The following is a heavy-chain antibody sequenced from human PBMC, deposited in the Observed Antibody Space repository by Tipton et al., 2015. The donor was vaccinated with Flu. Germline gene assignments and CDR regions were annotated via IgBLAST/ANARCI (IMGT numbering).Heavy chain of an antibody. CDR2: IYNNGDT. D-gene: IGHD5-18*01. CDR3: AGGYGAAFDF. V-gene: IGHV3-53*01. Sequence: SLRLSCAASGFSVSGNYMSWVRQAPGKGLQWVSLIYNNGDTFYADFGRGRFTISRDTSKNTLYLQIDTLRAEDTALYYCAGGYGAAFDFWGQGTLVTVSS. CDR1: GFSVSGNY. J-gene: IGHJ3*01.